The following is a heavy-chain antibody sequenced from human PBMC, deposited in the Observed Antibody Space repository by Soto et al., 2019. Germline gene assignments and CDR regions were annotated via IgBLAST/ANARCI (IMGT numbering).Heavy chain of an antibody. D-gene: IGHD5-18*01. CDR2: IYYSGST. CDR1: GGSISSYY. V-gene: IGHV4-59*01. Sequence: SETLSLTCTVSGGSISSYYWSWIRQPPGKGLEWIGYIYYSGSTNYNPSLKSRVTISVDTSKNQFSLKLSSVTAADTAVYYCARGLRMDTIIRGFDYWGQGTLVTVSS. J-gene: IGHJ4*02. CDR3: ARGLRMDTIIRGFDY.